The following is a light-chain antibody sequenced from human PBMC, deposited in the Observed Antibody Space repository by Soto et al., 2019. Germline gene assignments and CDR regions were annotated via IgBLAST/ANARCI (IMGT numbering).Light chain of an antibody. V-gene: IGKV1-5*01. J-gene: IGKJ2*01. CDR1: QIISGW. Sequence: DVQVTQSPSTLSASVGDSVTITCRTSQIISGWLAWYQQKPGKAPKVLVYDASKMEVGVPSRFSGSVSGTDFTPTINSLQPDDFATYYCQQYNDYPYPFGQGTKLQIK. CDR2: DAS. CDR3: QQYNDYPYP.